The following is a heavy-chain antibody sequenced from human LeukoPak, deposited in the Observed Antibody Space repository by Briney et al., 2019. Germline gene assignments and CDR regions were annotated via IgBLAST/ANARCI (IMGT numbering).Heavy chain of an antibody. D-gene: IGHD6-19*01. CDR2: IDPSGGST. CDR3: ARGQEPGYASGWHSACGY. J-gene: IGHJ4*02. Sequence: ASVTVSCKASGYTFTSHYLHWLRLAPGQRLDWVGIIDPSGGSTNYAQKFPGRVTMTRDTSTSTVFMELNSLRSEVTAVYYCARGQEPGYASGWHSACGYWGAGTLVSVSS. CDR1: GYTFTSHY. V-gene: IGHV1-46*01.